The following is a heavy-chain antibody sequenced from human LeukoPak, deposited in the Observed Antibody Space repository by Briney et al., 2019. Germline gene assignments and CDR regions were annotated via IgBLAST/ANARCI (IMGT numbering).Heavy chain of an antibody. CDR1: GGSVSSGSYY. J-gene: IGHJ4*02. CDR2: IYYSGST. V-gene: IGHV4-61*01. Sequence: SETLSLTCTVSGGSVSSGSYYWSWIRQPPGKGLEWIGYIYYSGSTNYNPSLKSRITISVDTSKNQFSLKLSSVTAADTAVYYCARDSSGWYIDYWGQGTLVTVSS. D-gene: IGHD6-19*01. CDR3: ARDSSGWYIDY.